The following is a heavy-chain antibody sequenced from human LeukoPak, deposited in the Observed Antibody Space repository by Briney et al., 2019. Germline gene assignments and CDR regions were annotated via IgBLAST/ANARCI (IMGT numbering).Heavy chain of an antibody. V-gene: IGHV5-51*01. J-gene: IGHJ4*02. CDR3: ARGPLITGYNYGYFDY. D-gene: IGHD5-18*01. CDR2: IFPGDSDT. Sequence: GESLKDLREGSEYNFTGYWIGWVRQMPGKGLGWMGIIFPGDSDTRYSPSFQGQVTISADKSINTAYLQWSSLKASDTAMYYCARGPLITGYNYGYFDYWGQGTLVTVSS. CDR1: EYNFTGYW.